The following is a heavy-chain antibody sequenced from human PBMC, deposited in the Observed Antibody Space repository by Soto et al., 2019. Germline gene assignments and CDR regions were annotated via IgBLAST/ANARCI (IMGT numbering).Heavy chain of an antibody. V-gene: IGHV3-11*01. J-gene: IGHJ6*02. Sequence: GGSLRLSCAASGFTFSDYYMSWIRQAPGKXLEWVSYISSSGSTIYYADSVKGRFTISRDNAENSLYLQMNSLRAEDTAVYYCARDTWYYYGSGSYYNRHYYYYRMDVWGQGTTVTVSS. CDR1: GFTFSDYY. D-gene: IGHD3-10*01. CDR2: ISSSGSTI. CDR3: ARDTWYYYGSGSYYNRHYYYYRMDV.